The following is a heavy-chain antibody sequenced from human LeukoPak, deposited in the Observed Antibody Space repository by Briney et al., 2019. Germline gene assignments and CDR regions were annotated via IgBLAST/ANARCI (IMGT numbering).Heavy chain of an antibody. CDR1: GFPFSSYA. D-gene: IGHD3-10*01. Sequence: GGSLRLSCAASGFPFSSYAMDWVRQAPGKGLDWVSAISGSGAITYYADSVKGRFTISRDNSKNTLYLQMNSLRADDTAVYYCASGSGNYYNPVCWGQGILVTVSP. CDR2: ISGSGAIT. J-gene: IGHJ4*02. CDR3: ASGSGNYYNPVC. V-gene: IGHV3-23*01.